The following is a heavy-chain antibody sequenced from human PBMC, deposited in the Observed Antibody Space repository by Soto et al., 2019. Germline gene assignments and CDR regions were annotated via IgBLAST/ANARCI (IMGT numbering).Heavy chain of an antibody. Sequence: PSETLSLTCAVYGGSFSGYYWRWIRQPPGKGLEWIGEINNSGSTNYNPSRKSRVTISVDTSKNQFSLKLSSVTAADTAVYYCARLLGSSGPRALDYWGQGTLVTVSS. CDR2: INNSGST. D-gene: IGHD6-19*01. V-gene: IGHV4-34*01. CDR1: GGSFSGYY. J-gene: IGHJ4*02. CDR3: ARLLGSSGPRALDY.